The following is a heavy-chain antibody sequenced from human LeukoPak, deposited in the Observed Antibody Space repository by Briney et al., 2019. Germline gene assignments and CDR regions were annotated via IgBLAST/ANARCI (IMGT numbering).Heavy chain of an antibody. V-gene: IGHV3-21*01. CDR1: GFTFSSYS. Sequence: PGGSLRLSCAASGFTFSSYSMNWVRQAPGKGLEWVSSISSSSSYIYYADSVKGRSTISRDNAKNSLYLQMNSLRAEDTAVYYCARAHYDTLTEPFYYYYYYMDVWGKGTTVTVSS. CDR2: ISSSSSYI. J-gene: IGHJ6*03. CDR3: ARAHYDTLTEPFYYYYYYMDV. D-gene: IGHD3-9*01.